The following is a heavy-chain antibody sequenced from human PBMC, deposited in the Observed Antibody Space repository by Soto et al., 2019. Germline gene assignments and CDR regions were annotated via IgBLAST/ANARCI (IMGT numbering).Heavy chain of an antibody. Sequence: SVKVSCKASGGTFSSYAISWVRQAPGQGLEWMGGIIPIFGTANYAQKFQGRVTITADESTSTAYMELSSLRSEDTAVYYCARGMGQITMVRGAVDYYGMDVWGQGTTVTVSS. CDR3: ARGMGQITMVRGAVDYYGMDV. V-gene: IGHV1-69*13. J-gene: IGHJ6*02. CDR1: GGTFSSYA. CDR2: IIPIFGTA. D-gene: IGHD3-10*01.